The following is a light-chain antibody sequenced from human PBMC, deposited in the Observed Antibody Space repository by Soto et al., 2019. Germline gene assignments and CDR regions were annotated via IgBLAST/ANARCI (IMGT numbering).Light chain of an antibody. CDR3: GTWDTSLSAGVL. CDR2: ENN. J-gene: IGLJ2*01. V-gene: IGLV1-51*02. CDR1: SSNIGNNY. Sequence: QAVVTQPPSVSAAPGQKVTISCSGSSSNIGNNYVSWYQQLPGTAPKLLIYENNKRPSGIPDRFSGSKSGTSATLGITGLQTGDEADYYCGTWDTSLSAGVLFGGGTKVTVL.